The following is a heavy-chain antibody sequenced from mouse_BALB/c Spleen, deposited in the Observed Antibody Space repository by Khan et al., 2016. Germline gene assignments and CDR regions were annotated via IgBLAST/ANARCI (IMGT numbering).Heavy chain of an antibody. D-gene: IGHD3-1*01. V-gene: IGHV1-80*01. CDR3: ARVSSSGYVAWFAY. Sequence: QVQLQQPGAELVRPGSSVKISCKVSGYAFSSYWMNWVKQRPGQGLEWIGQIYPGDGDTNYNGKFKGKAILTADKSSSTAYMQLSSLTSEDAAVYFCARVSSSGYVAWFAYWGQGTRVPVAA. J-gene: IGHJ3*01. CDR1: GYAFSSYW. CDR2: IYPGDGDT.